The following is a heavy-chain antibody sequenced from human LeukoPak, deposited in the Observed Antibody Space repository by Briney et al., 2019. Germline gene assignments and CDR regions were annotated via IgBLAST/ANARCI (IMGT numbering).Heavy chain of an antibody. J-gene: IGHJ5*02. V-gene: IGHV4-59*08. CDR2: ISYTGST. CDR3: ARHLDP. Sequence: PSETLSLTCTVSGGSIIGYYWTWLRQPPGKGLEWIGYISYTGSTKYNPSLMSRVTISVDTSKNQFSLKLSSVTAADTAVYYCARHLDPWGQGTPVTVSS. CDR1: GGSIIGYY.